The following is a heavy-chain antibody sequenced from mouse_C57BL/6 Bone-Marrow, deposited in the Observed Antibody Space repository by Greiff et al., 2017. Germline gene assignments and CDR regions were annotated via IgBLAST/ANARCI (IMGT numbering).Heavy chain of an antibody. D-gene: IGHD3-2*02. CDR1: GYAFSSSW. Sequence: QVQLQQSGPELVKPGASVTISCKASGYAFSSSWMNWVKQRPGKGLEWIGRIYPGDGDTTYNGKFKGKATLTADKSSRTAYMQLSSLTSEDSAVYFCARQLRLRKAYWGQGTLVTVSA. J-gene: IGHJ3*01. CDR2: IYPGDGDT. V-gene: IGHV1-82*01. CDR3: ARQLRLRKAY.